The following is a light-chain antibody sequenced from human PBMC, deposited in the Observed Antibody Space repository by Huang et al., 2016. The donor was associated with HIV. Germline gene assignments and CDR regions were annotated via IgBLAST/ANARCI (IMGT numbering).Light chain of an antibody. Sequence: DIVMTQSPASLAVSLGERATINCKSSQTIFYSSNNRNYLAWYQQKPGQSPKLLIYWASTRESGVPDRFSGSGSWTDFTLTISSLQAEDVAVYFCQQYYGIPYTFGQGTKLDIK. V-gene: IGKV4-1*01. J-gene: IGKJ2*01. CDR3: QQYYGIPYT. CDR1: QTIFYSSNNRNY. CDR2: WAS.